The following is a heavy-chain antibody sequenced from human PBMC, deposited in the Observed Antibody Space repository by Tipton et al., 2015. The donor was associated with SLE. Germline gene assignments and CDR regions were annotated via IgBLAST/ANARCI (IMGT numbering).Heavy chain of an antibody. CDR1: GDSVTSSGYY. CDR3: ARARRTTSSHFDY. J-gene: IGHJ4*02. V-gene: IGHV4-31*03. D-gene: IGHD1-14*01. Sequence: LRLSCTATGDSVTSSGYYWSWIRQHPGKGLEWIGFISYDGRTKYNPPLKSRVTISLDTSKTQFFLRLSSMTPADTALYYCARARRTTSSHFDYWGQGTLVTVSS. CDR2: ISYDGRT.